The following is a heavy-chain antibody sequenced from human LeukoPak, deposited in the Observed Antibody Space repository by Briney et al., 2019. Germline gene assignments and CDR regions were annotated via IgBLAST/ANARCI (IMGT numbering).Heavy chain of an antibody. V-gene: IGHV3-66*01. CDR1: GFTVSSNY. J-gene: IGHJ4*02. D-gene: IGHD2-2*01. CDR2: IYAGGTT. Sequence: GGSLRLSCAVSGFTVSSNYLHWVRQAPGKGLEWVSIIYAGGTTYYTDSVRDRFTISRDISNNTLYLQMNSLRTDDTAVYYCARDLREDIVVVSAFDYWGQGTLVTVSS. CDR3: ARDLREDIVVVSAFDY.